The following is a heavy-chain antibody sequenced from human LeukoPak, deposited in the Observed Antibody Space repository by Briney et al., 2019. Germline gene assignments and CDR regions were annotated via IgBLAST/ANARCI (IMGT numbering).Heavy chain of an antibody. J-gene: IGHJ5*02. V-gene: IGHV3-66*02. Sequence: GGSLRLSCAASGFTVSSNYMSWVRQAPGKGLEWVSVIYCGGSIYYADSVKGRFTISRDNSKNMLDVQMNSLRAEDTAVYYCARDASQGYPPWGQGTLVTVSS. D-gene: IGHD5-12*01. CDR3: ARDASQGYPP. CDR2: IYCGGSI. CDR1: GFTVSSNY.